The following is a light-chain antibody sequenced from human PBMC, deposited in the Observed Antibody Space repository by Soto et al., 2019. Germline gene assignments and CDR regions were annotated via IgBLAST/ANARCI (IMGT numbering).Light chain of an antibody. CDR1: QGVSSY. CDR3: QQFHTYPFG. Sequence: DIQLTQSPSFLSASVGDRVTITCRASQGVSSYLAWYQQKPGKAPNLLIYDASIMPTGVPSRFSGSGSGTEFTLTISSLQPEDFATYLCQQFHTYPFGFGQGTRVDI. J-gene: IGKJ5*01. CDR2: DAS. V-gene: IGKV1-9*01.